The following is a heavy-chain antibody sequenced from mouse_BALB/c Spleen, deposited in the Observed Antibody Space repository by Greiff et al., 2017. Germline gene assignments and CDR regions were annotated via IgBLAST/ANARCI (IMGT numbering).Heavy chain of an antibody. Sequence: EVQLVESGGGLVQPGGSRKLSCAASGFTFSSFGMHWVRQAPEKGLEWVAYISSGSSTIYYADTVKGRFTISRDNPKNTLFLQMTSLRSEDTAMYYCARLGLRQEPWFAYWGQGTLVTVSA. CDR2: ISSGSSTI. CDR1: GFTFSSFG. CDR3: ARLGLRQEPWFAY. D-gene: IGHD2-4*01. V-gene: IGHV5-17*02. J-gene: IGHJ3*01.